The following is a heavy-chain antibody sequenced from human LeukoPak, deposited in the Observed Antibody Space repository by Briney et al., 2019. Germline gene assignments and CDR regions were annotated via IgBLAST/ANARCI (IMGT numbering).Heavy chain of an antibody. J-gene: IGHJ4*02. CDR2: IYYSGST. Sequence: SETLSLTCTVSGGSISSGDYYWSWIRQPPGKGLEWIGYIYYSGSTNYNPSLKSRVTISVDTSKNQFSLKLSSVTAADTAVYYCARTVAGTSKPYYFDYWGQGTLVTVSS. CDR3: ARTVAGTSKPYYFDY. CDR1: GGSISSGDYY. D-gene: IGHD6-19*01. V-gene: IGHV4-61*08.